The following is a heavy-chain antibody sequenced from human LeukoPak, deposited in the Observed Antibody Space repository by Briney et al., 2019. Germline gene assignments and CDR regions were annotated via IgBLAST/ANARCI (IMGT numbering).Heavy chain of an antibody. J-gene: IGHJ3*02. Sequence: SETLSLTCTVSGGSISTNYWSWIRQPPGKGLEWIGYIYYSGSTNYNPSLKSRVTISVDTSKNQFSLKLSSVTAADTAVYYCARHHWGVRAFDIWGQGTMVTVSS. V-gene: IGHV4-59*01. D-gene: IGHD7-27*01. CDR1: GGSISTNY. CDR2: IYYSGST. CDR3: ARHHWGVRAFDI.